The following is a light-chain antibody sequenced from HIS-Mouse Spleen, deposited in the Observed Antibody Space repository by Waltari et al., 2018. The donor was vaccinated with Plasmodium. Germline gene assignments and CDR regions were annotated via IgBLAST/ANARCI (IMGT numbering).Light chain of an antibody. CDR2: EGS. Sequence: QSALTQPASVSGSPGQSITISCTGTSSDVGSYNLVSWYQQHPGKAPKLMIYEGSKRPSGVSNRFSGSQSGNTASLTISGLQAEDEADYYCCSYAGSRMVFGGWTKLTVL. CDR3: CSYAGSRMV. V-gene: IGLV2-23*01. J-gene: IGLJ2*01. CDR1: SSDVGSYNL.